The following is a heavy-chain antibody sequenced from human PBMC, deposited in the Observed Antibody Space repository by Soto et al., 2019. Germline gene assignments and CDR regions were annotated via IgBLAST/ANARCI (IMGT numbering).Heavy chain of an antibody. V-gene: IGHV3-23*01. CDR3: AKVPLRPYYFDK. Sequence: GGSLRLSCTASGFTFANYAMHWVRQAPGKGLEWVSRVSAGGDNTDYADAVKGRFTISRDNSKNTLFLQMTSLRAEDTALYYCAKVPLRPYYFDKWSPETMLTISS. CDR2: VSAGGDNT. J-gene: IGHJ4*02. D-gene: IGHD4-17*01. CDR1: GFTFANYA.